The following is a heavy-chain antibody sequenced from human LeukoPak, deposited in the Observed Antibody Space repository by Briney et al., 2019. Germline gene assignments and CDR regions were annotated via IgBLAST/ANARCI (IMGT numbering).Heavy chain of an antibody. Sequence: SQTLSLTCAISGDSVSRNSGAWNWIRQSPSRGLEWLGRTFYRSKWYNDYAVSVKGRITINPDTSKNQFSLQLNSVTPEDTAVYYCARSPYDILTGYDYWGQGTLVTVSS. V-gene: IGHV6-1*01. CDR2: TFYRSKWYN. D-gene: IGHD3-9*01. CDR1: GDSVSRNSGA. CDR3: ARSPYDILTGYDY. J-gene: IGHJ4*02.